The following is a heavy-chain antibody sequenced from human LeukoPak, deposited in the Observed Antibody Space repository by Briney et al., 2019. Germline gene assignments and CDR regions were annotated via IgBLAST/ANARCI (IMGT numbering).Heavy chain of an antibody. CDR2: IIPVFGTA. Sequence: SVKVSFTASGGTFTSYAINWVRQAPGQGLEWLGRIIPVFGTADYAQKFQGRVTITADESTSTAYMELSSLRSEETAVYYCAREPQYSTIGLNWFDPWGQGTLVTVSS. D-gene: IGHD6-6*01. J-gene: IGHJ5*02. CDR1: GGTFTSYA. CDR3: AREPQYSTIGLNWFDP. V-gene: IGHV1-69*13.